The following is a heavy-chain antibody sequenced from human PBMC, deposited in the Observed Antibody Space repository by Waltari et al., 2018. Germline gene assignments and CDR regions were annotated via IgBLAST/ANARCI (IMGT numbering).Heavy chain of an antibody. V-gene: IGHV4-34*01. CDR3: ARHPAYDYVWGRKGFEY. D-gene: IGHD3-16*01. Sequence: QVQLQQWGAGLLKPSETLSLTCAVYGGSFSGYYWSWIRQPPGKGLEWIGEINHSGSTNYNPSLKSRVTISVDTSKNQFSLKLSSVTAADTAVYYCARHPAYDYVWGRKGFEYWGQGTLVTVSS. CDR1: GGSFSGYY. CDR2: INHSGST. J-gene: IGHJ4*02.